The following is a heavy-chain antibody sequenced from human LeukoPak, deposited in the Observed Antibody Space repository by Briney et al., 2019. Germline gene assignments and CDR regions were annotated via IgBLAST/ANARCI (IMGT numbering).Heavy chain of an antibody. CDR3: NTGDGYNYFDY. CDR1: GFTFSNAW. CDR2: IKSKTDGGTT. D-gene: IGHD5-24*01. V-gene: IGHV3-15*01. J-gene: IGHJ4*02. Sequence: PGGSLRLSCAASGFTFSNAWMSWVRQAPGKGLEWVGRIKSKTDGGTTDYAAPVKGRFTISRDDSKNTQYLQMNSLKTEDTAVYYCNTGDGYNYFDYWGQGTLVTVSS.